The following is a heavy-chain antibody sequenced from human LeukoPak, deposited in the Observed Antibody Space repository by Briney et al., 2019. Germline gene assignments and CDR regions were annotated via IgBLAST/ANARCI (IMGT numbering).Heavy chain of an antibody. D-gene: IGHD3-10*01. V-gene: IGHV3-23*01. CDR1: GFTLSFFY. CDR3: AKELVRDYYGSGSYFDY. J-gene: IGHJ4*02. Sequence: GGVLILSCAASGFTLSFFYINSVCHAPREGGEWGLAIFGSGGSTYYADSVKGRFTISRDNSKNTLYLQMNSLRAEDTAVYYCAKELVRDYYGSGSYFDYWGQGTLVTVSS. CDR2: IFGSGGST.